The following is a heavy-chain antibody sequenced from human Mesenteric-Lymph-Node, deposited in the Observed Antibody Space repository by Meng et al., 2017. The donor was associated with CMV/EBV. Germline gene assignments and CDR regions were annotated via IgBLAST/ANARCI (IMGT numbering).Heavy chain of an antibody. V-gene: IGHV3-74*01. CDR1: GFTFSSYW. D-gene: IGHD3-9*01. Sequence: GESLKISCAASGFTFSSYWMHWVRQAPGKGLVWVSRINSDGSSTSYADSVKGRFTISRDNAKNTLYLQMNSLRAEDTAVYYCARGGVGYYDILTGYYIGAHDAFDIWGQGTMVTVSS. CDR3: ARGGVGYYDILTGYYIGAHDAFDI. J-gene: IGHJ3*02. CDR2: INSDGSST.